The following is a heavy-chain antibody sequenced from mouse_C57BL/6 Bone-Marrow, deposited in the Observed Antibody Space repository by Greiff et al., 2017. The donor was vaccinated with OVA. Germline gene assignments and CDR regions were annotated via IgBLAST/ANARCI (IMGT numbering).Heavy chain of an antibody. CDR2: ILPGSGSP. CDR3: ARFAY. J-gene: IGHJ3*01. Sequence: QVQLQQSGAELMKPGASVKLSCKATGYTFTGYWIEWVKQRPGHGLEWIGEILPGSGSPKYTEKFKGKATFTADTSSNTAYMQLSSLTTEDSAIYYCARFAYWGQGTLVTVSA. CDR1: GYTFTGYW. V-gene: IGHV1-9*01.